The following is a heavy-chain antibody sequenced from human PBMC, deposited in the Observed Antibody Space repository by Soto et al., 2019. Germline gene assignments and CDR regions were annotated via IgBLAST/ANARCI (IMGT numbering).Heavy chain of an antibody. CDR2: VYSTGTT. Sequence: QVHLQESGPGTVKPSETLSLTCTVSGGSVSSAHFYWSWIRQPPGKGLEWIGIVYSTGTTNYNPSFKGRLSLSIATSKNHLSLTLTSLTSADTPLNYGASAWGVKWEMPCEIDSWGHGSLVTVSS. D-gene: IGHD1-26*01. V-gene: IGHV4-61*03. J-gene: IGHJ5*01. CDR1: GGSVSSAHFY. CDR3: ASAWGVKWEMPCEIDS.